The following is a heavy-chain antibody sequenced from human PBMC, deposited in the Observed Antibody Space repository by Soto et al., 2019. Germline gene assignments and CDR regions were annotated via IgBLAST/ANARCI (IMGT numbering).Heavy chain of an antibody. J-gene: IGHJ4*02. CDR1: GFTFSSYG. CDR3: ARVGERGYSYGTGAFDY. Sequence: QVQLVESGGGVVQPGRSLRLSCAASGFTFSSYGMHWVLQAPGKGLEWVAVIWYDGSNKYYADSVKGRFTISRDNSKNTLYLQMNSLRAEDTAVYYCARVGERGYSYGTGAFDYWGQGTLVTVSS. V-gene: IGHV3-33*01. D-gene: IGHD5-18*01. CDR2: IWYDGSNK.